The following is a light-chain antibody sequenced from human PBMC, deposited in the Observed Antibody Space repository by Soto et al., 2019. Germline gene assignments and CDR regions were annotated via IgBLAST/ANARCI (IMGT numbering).Light chain of an antibody. Sequence: QSALTQPASVSGSPGQSITISCTGTSSDVGGYNYVSWYQQHPGKAPKLMIYEVINRPSGVSNRFSGSKSGNTASLTISGLQAEDEADYYCGSYAGSSNVFGTGTKLTVL. J-gene: IGLJ1*01. V-gene: IGLV2-14*01. CDR2: EVI. CDR3: GSYAGSSNV. CDR1: SSDVGGYNY.